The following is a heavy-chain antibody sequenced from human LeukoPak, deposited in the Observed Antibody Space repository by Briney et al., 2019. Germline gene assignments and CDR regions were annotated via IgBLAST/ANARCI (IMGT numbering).Heavy chain of an antibody. V-gene: IGHV3-23*01. Sequence: GGSLRLSCAASGFPFSTYAMSWVRQAPGKGLEWVSGISKSGGSSYYADSVKGRFTISRDNSKNTLYLQMNSLRAEDTAVYYCAKEKEFYFDNWGQGALVTVSS. D-gene: IGHD3-10*01. CDR1: GFPFSTYA. J-gene: IGHJ4*02. CDR3: AKEKEFYFDN. CDR2: ISKSGGSS.